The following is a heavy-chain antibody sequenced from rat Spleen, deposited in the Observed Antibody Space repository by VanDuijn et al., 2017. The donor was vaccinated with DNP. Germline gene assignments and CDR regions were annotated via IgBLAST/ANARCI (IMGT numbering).Heavy chain of an antibody. CDR2: VTSSGGST. Sequence: EVQLMESGGDLVQPGRSLKLSCVASGFTFKNYWMAWIRQVPGKGLEWVASVTSSGGSTYYPDSVKGRFIISRDNARNTLYLQMNSLRSEDTATYYCARGSGTYYWYFDFWGPGTMVTVSS. CDR3: ARGSGTYYWYFDF. CDR1: GFTFKNYW. V-gene: IGHV5-31*01. J-gene: IGHJ1*01. D-gene: IGHD5-1*01.